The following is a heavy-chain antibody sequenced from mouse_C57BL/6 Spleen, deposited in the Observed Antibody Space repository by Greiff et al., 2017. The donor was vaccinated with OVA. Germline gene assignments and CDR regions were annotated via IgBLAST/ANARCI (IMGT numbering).Heavy chain of an antibody. CDR3: ARGYSNYEGVLAY. Sequence: VQLQQSGPELVKPGASVKISCKASGYSFTGYYMHWVKQSSEKSLEWIGEINPSTGGTSYNQKFKGKATLTVDKSSSTAYMQLKSLTSEDSAVYYCARGYSNYEGVLAYWGQGTLVTVSA. CDR1: GYSFTGYY. V-gene: IGHV1-43*01. CDR2: INPSTGGT. J-gene: IGHJ3*01. D-gene: IGHD2-5*01.